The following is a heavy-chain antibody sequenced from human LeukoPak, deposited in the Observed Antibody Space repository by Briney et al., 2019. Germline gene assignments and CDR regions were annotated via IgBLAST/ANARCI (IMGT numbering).Heavy chain of an antibody. Sequence: PSETLSLTCTVSGGSISSSSYYWGWIRQPPGKGLEWIGRIYTSGTTNYNPSLKSRLTMSLDTSKNQFSLKLSSVTAADTAVYYCARAGGSGYYHIDYWGQGTLVTVSS. V-gene: IGHV4-39*07. D-gene: IGHD3-22*01. CDR1: GGSISSSSYY. CDR2: IYTSGTT. CDR3: ARAGGSGYYHIDY. J-gene: IGHJ4*02.